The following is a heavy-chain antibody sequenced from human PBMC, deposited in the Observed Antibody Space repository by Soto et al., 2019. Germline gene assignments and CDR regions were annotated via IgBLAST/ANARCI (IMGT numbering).Heavy chain of an antibody. CDR3: AREWADRRPGITIFGVPHFRFDP. V-gene: IGHV3-33*01. CDR2: IWYDGSNK. CDR1: GFTFSSYG. D-gene: IGHD3-3*01. Sequence: PGGSLRLSCAASGFTFSSYGMHWVRQAPGKGLEWVAVIWYDGSNKYYADSVKGRFTISRDNSKNTLYLQMNSLRAEDTAVYYCAREWADRRPGITIFGVPHFRFDPWGQGTLVTVSS. J-gene: IGHJ5*02.